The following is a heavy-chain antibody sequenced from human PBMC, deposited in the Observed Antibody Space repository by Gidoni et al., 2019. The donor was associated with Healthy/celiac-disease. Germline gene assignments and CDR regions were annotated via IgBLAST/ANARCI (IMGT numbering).Heavy chain of an antibody. J-gene: IGHJ4*02. V-gene: IGHV3-23*01. CDR3: AKEGLAYCGGDCFAYYFDY. CDR1: GFTFSSYA. Sequence: EVQLLESGGGLVQPGGSLRLSCAASGFTFSSYAMSWVRQAPGKGLEWGSAISGSGGSTYYADSVKGRFTISRDNSKNTLYLQMNSLRAEDTAVYYCAKEGLAYCGGDCFAYYFDYWGQGTLVTVSS. D-gene: IGHD2-21*02. CDR2: ISGSGGST.